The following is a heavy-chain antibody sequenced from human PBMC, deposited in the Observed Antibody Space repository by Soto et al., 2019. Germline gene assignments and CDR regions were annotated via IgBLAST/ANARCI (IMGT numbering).Heavy chain of an antibody. CDR1: GFTFSSYE. CDR2: ISSTGSGT. CDR3: VRDLHEPLPADVLQVAN. D-gene: IGHD1-1*01. V-gene: IGHV3-48*03. Sequence: GGSLRLSCAASGFTFSSYEMHWVRQAPGKGLEWISYISSTGSGTHYADSAKGRFTISRDNARNSLSLQMNSLRAEDTAIYYCVRDLHEPLPADVLQVANWGQGTQVTVSS. J-gene: IGHJ4*02.